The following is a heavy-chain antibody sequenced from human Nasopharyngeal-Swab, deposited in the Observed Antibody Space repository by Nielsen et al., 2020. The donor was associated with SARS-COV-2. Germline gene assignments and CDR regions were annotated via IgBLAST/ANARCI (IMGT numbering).Heavy chain of an antibody. CDR1: GGSVSSGSYY. CDR3: ARVTPEPDGDFDY. CDR2: IYYSGST. V-gene: IGHV4-61*01. J-gene: IGHJ4*02. Sequence: GSLRLSCTVSGGSVSSGSYYWSWIRQPPGKGLEWIGYIYYSGSTNYNPSLKSRVTISVDTSKNQFSLKLSSVTAADTAVYYCARVTPEPDGDFDYWGQGTLVTVSS. D-gene: IGHD1-14*01.